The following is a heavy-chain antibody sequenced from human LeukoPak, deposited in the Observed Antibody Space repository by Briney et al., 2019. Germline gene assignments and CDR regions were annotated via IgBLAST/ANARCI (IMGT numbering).Heavy chain of an antibody. CDR3: ARDCLVRGPYGPCYYHGMDV. CDR1: GFTFSSYS. D-gene: IGHD3-10*01. Sequence: GGSLRLSCAASGFTFSSYSMNWVRQAPGKGLEWVSSISSSSSYIYYADSVKGRFTISRDNAKNSLYLQMNSLRAEDTAVYYCARDCLVRGPYGPCYYHGMDVWGQGTTVTVSS. J-gene: IGHJ6*02. CDR2: ISSSSSYI. V-gene: IGHV3-21*01.